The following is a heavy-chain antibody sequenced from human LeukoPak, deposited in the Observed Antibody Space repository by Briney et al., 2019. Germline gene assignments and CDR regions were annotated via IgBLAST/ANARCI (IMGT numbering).Heavy chain of an antibody. Sequence: GGSLRFSCAAAGFSLSMSGMNWVRQAPGKGLEWVSYVSSSGSNVAYADSVKGRFTISRDNAKNSLYLQMNSLRAEDTAMYYCARGGAARPDYWGQGTLVTVSS. J-gene: IGHJ4*02. CDR1: GFSLSMSG. D-gene: IGHD6-6*01. V-gene: IGHV3-48*01. CDR3: ARGGAARPDY. CDR2: VSSSGSNV.